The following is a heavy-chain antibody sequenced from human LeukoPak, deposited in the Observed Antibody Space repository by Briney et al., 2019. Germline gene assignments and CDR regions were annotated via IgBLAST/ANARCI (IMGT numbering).Heavy chain of an antibody. CDR2: ISAYNGNT. Sequence: GASVKVSCKASGYTFTSYGISWVRQAPGQGLEWMGWISAYNGNTNYAQKLQVRVTMTTDTSTSTAYMELRSLRSDDTAVYYCARWHYDFWSGYYTGFDYWGQGTLVTVSS. CDR3: ARWHYDFWSGYYTGFDY. J-gene: IGHJ4*02. V-gene: IGHV1-18*01. CDR1: GYTFTSYG. D-gene: IGHD3-3*01.